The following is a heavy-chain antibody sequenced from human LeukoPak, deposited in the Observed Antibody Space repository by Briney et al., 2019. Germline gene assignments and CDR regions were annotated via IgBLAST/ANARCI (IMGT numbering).Heavy chain of an antibody. J-gene: IGHJ4*02. Sequence: PGGSLRLSCAASGFTFDDYAMHWVRQAPGKGLEWVSGISWNSGSIGYADSVKGRFTISRDNSKNTLYLQMNSLRAEDTAVYYCARGKLKQWLFDYWGQGTLVTVSS. V-gene: IGHV3-9*01. CDR3: ARGKLKQWLFDY. CDR1: GFTFDDYA. CDR2: ISWNSGSI. D-gene: IGHD6-19*01.